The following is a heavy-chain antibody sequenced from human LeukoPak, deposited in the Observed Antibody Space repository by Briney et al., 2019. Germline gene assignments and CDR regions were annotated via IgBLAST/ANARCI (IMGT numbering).Heavy chain of an antibody. J-gene: IGHJ4*02. Sequence: ASVKVTCKASGYTFTGYYMHWVRQAPGQGLEWMGWINPNSGGTNYAQKFQGRVTMTRDTSISTAYMELSRLRSDDSAVYYCARGDFWSGYAYYFDYWGQGTLVTVSS. CDR3: ARGDFWSGYAYYFDY. CDR2: INPNSGGT. CDR1: GYTFTGYY. D-gene: IGHD3-3*01. V-gene: IGHV1-2*02.